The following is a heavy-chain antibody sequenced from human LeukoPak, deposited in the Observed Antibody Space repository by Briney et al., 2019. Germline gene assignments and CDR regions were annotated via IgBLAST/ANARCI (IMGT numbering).Heavy chain of an antibody. Sequence: GGSLRLSCAASGFTFSSYEMNWVRQAPGKGLEWVSYISSSGSPIYYADSVKGRFTISRDNAKNSLFLQMSSLRAEDTAVYYCARARVPGELNYWGQGTLVTVSS. V-gene: IGHV3-48*03. J-gene: IGHJ4*02. D-gene: IGHD3-10*01. CDR3: ARARVPGELNY. CDR2: ISSSGSPI. CDR1: GFTFSSYE.